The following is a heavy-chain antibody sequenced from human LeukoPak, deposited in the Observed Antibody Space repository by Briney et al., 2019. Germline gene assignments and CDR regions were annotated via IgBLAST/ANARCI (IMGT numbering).Heavy chain of an antibody. J-gene: IGHJ4*02. CDR1: GGSISSYY. V-gene: IGHV4-59*01. D-gene: IGHD3-10*01. Sequence: SETLSLTCTVSGGSISSYYWSWIRQPPGKGLEWIGYIYNSGSTNYNPFLKSRVTISVDTSKNQFSLKLSSVTAADTAVYYCARVVRGSGSYYIPVYWGQGTLVTVSS. CDR2: IYNSGST. CDR3: ARVVRGSGSYYIPVY.